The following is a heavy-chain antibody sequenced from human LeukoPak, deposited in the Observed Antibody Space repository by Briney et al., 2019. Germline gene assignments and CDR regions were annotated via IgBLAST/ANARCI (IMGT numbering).Heavy chain of an antibody. CDR3: AKRFRGDSSSYCVFDY. Sequence: PGGSLRLSCAASGFTFSSYAMSWVRQAPGKGLEWVSAISGSGGSTYYADSVKGRFTISRDNSKNTLYLQMNSLRAEDTAVYYCAKRFRGDSSSYCVFDYWGQGTLVTVSS. D-gene: IGHD3-22*01. CDR1: GFTFSSYA. CDR2: ISGSGGST. V-gene: IGHV3-23*01. J-gene: IGHJ4*02.